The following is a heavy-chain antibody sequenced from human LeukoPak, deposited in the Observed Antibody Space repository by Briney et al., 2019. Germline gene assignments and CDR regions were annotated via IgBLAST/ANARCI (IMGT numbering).Heavy chain of an antibody. Sequence: PSQTLSLTCTVSGGSISSGSYYWSWIRQPAGKGLEWIGRIYTSGSTNYNPSLKSRVTISVDTSKNQFSLKLSSVTAADTAVYYCARVAVRFLEWTQYYYYMDVWGKGTTVTVSS. CDR1: GGSISSGSYY. CDR2: IYTSGST. J-gene: IGHJ6*03. V-gene: IGHV4-61*02. D-gene: IGHD3-3*01. CDR3: ARVAVRFLEWTQYYYYMDV.